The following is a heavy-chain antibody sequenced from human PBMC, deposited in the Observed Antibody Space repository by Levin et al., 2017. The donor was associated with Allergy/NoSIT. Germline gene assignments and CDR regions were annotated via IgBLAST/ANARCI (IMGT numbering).Heavy chain of an antibody. CDR1: GFTFSRFA. Sequence: GGSLRLSCAASGFTFSRFAMHWVRQAPGKGLESVAVISYDGSNKYYEDAVKGRFSISRDNSKNTLYLEMDILRVEDTAIYYCAKTATAGLRYYYGLDVWGQGTTVTVSS. CDR2: ISYDGSNK. D-gene: IGHD2-21*02. J-gene: IGHJ6*02. V-gene: IGHV3-30*18. CDR3: AKTATAGLRYYYGLDV.